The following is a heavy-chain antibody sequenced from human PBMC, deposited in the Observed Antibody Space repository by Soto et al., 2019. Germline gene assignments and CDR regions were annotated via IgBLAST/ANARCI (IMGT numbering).Heavy chain of an antibody. D-gene: IGHD1-26*01. CDR1: GGSISSGSYY. Sequence: QVQLQESGPGLVKPSQTLSLTCTVSGGSISSGSYYWSWIRQHPGKGLESIGYIYYSGSTYYSPSLRSRLTISIDTSKNEFSLKLNSATAAVTAVYYCARGIAGSYPAFDYWGQGTLVTVSS. V-gene: IGHV4-31*03. CDR3: ARGIAGSYPAFDY. J-gene: IGHJ4*02. CDR2: IYYSGST.